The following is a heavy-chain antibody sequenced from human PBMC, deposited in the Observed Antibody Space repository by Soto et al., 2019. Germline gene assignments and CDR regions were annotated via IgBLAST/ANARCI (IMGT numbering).Heavy chain of an antibody. D-gene: IGHD2-8*01. J-gene: IGHJ4*02. V-gene: IGHV1-69*13. CDR3: ARSTGLDIVLIDY. Sequence: SVKVSCKXSGGTFSSYAISWVRQAPGQGLEWMGGIIPIFGTANYAQKFQGRVTITADESTSTAYMELSSLRSEDTAVYYCARSTGLDIVLIDYWGQGTLVTVSS. CDR2: IIPIFGTA. CDR1: GGTFSSYA.